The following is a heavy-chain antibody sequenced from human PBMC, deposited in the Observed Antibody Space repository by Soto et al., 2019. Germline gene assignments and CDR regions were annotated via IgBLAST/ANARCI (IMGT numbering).Heavy chain of an antibody. Sequence: AAVKCSCTASGYTFTGYYMHWVRQAPGQGLEWMGWINPNSGGTNYAQKFQGRVTMTRDTSISTAYMELSRLRSDDTAVYYCARGDSSSPRYDPWGQGTLVTVSS. CDR1: GYTFTGYY. CDR3: ARGDSSSPRYDP. CDR2: INPNSGGT. J-gene: IGHJ5*02. D-gene: IGHD6-6*01. V-gene: IGHV1-2*02.